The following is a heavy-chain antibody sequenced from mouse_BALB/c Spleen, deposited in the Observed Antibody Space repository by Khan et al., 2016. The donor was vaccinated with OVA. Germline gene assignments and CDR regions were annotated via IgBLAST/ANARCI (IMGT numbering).Heavy chain of an antibody. D-gene: IGHD3-1*01. CDR2: IYPGSNYT. J-gene: IGHJ3*01. CDR1: GCTFTDYL. CDR3: ARAGYGGFAY. V-gene: IGHV1-77*01. Sequence: QVQLKQSGPELVKPGASVKMSCKASGCTFTDYLVNWVRQRTGQGLEWIGEIYPGSNYTFYNEKFKGKATLTSDKSSNTVYMQLSSLTSEDSAVYFCARAGYGGFAYWGRGTLVTVSA.